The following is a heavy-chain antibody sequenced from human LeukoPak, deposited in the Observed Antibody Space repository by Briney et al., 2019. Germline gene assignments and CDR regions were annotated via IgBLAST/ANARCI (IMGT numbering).Heavy chain of an antibody. J-gene: IGHJ4*02. CDR2: IWYDGSNK. CDR3: ARGITMVRGAFFDY. CDR1: GFTFSSHG. D-gene: IGHD3-10*01. V-gene: IGHV3-33*01. Sequence: PGGSLRLSCAASGFTFSSHGMHWVRQAPGKGLEWVAVIWYDGSNKYYADSVKGRFTISRDNSKNTLYLQMNSLRAEDTAVYYCARGITMVRGAFFDYWGQGTLVTVSS.